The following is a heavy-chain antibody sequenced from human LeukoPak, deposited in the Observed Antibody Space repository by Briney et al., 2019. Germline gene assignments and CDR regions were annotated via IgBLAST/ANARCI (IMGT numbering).Heavy chain of an antibody. V-gene: IGHV5-51*01. J-gene: IGHJ4*02. D-gene: IGHD6-19*01. CDR3: ARQRSGQWLVQGGLDY. Sequence: GESLQIYCQGSGYSFTSYWIGWVRHMPGKGLEWMGIIYPGNSDTRYSPSFQGQVTISADKSISTAYLQWSSLQASDTGMYYCARQRSGQWLVQGGLDYWGQGTLVTVSS. CDR2: IYPGNSDT. CDR1: GYSFTSYW.